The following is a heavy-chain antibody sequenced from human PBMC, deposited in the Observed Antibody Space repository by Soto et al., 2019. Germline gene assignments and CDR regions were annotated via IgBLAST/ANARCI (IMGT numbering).Heavy chain of an antibody. V-gene: IGHV1-18*01. CDR3: ARDKVVVVAAIAFAI. CDR2: ISAYNGNT. J-gene: IGHJ3*02. CDR1: GYTFTSYG. Sequence: GASVKVSCKASGYTFTSYGISWVRQAPGQGLEWMGWISAYNGNTNYAQKLQGRVTMTTDTSTSTAYMELRSLRSDDTAVYYCARDKVVVVAAIAFAIWGQGTMVTVSS. D-gene: IGHD2-15*01.